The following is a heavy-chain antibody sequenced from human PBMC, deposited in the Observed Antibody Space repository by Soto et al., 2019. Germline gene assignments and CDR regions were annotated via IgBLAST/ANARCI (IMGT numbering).Heavy chain of an antibody. CDR2: INRDGSYA. V-gene: IGHV3-74*01. CDR1: GFSFSDYW. Sequence: EVRLVESGGGLVQPGGSLRVSCAASGFSFSDYWMHWVRQAPGKGPLWVSRINRDGSYASYADSVKGRFTISRDNAKNTLYLQMDRLGVEDTAVYYCARDRSDWGVGGGFWGQGTRVTVSS. D-gene: IGHD7-27*01. CDR3: ARDRSDWGVGGGF. J-gene: IGHJ4*02.